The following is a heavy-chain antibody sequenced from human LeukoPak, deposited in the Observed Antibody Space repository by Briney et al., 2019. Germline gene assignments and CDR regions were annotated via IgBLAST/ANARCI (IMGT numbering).Heavy chain of an antibody. Sequence: GGSLRLSCAASGFTFDDYAMHWVRQAPGKGLEWVSGISWNGGSIGYADSVKGRFTISRDNAKNSLYLQMNSLRAEDTAVYYCARDGSDYGGNFDYWGQGTLVTVSS. CDR1: GFTFDDYA. D-gene: IGHD4-23*01. CDR3: ARDGSDYGGNFDY. V-gene: IGHV3-9*01. J-gene: IGHJ4*02. CDR2: ISWNGGSI.